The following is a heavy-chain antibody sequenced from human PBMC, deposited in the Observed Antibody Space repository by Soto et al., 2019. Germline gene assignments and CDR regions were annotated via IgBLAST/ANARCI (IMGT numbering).Heavy chain of an antibody. J-gene: IGHJ5*02. CDR3: ARDNSQNYGNPAASPWFHP. CDR2: INHSGSA. D-gene: IGHD2-15*01. Sequence: XEILSLTCAVHGGSVHGYYWSWIRQPPGKGLEWIGEINHSGSANYNPTFKSRVSISVDTSKNQMSLQLSSVSAADTAVYYCARDNSQNYGNPAASPWFHPWGQGTPVTVSS. V-gene: IGHV4-34*01. CDR1: GGSVHGYY.